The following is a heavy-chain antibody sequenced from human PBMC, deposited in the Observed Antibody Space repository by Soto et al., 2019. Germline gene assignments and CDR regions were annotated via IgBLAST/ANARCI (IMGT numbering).Heavy chain of an antibody. CDR3: AKGDIVVVPSAEYFQH. CDR2: ISGSGGST. J-gene: IGHJ1*01. V-gene: IGHV3-23*01. Sequence: GSLRLSCAASGFTFSSYAMSWVRQAPGKGLEWVSAISGSGGSTYYADSVKGRFTISRDNSKNTLYLQMNSLRAEDTAVYYCAKGDIVVVPSAEYFQHWGQGTLVTVSS. D-gene: IGHD2-2*01. CDR1: GFTFSSYA.